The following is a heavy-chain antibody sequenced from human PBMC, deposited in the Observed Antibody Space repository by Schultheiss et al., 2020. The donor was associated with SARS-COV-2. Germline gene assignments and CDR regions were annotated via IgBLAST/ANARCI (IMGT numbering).Heavy chain of an antibody. CDR1: GYNFTTYW. CDR2: IYPGDSET. CDR3: ARHSPEGSTSWLDF. Sequence: GGSLRLSCKGSGYNFTTYWIAWVRQLPGKGLEWMGIIYPGDSETRYTPSFQGQVTFSVDKSISTAYLQWSSLKASDTAMYYCARHSPEGSTSWLDFWGQGTLVTVSS. J-gene: IGHJ4*02. V-gene: IGHV5-51*01. D-gene: IGHD2/OR15-2a*01.